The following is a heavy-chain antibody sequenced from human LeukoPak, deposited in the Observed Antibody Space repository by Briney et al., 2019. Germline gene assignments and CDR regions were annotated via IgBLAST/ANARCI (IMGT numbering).Heavy chain of an antibody. J-gene: IGHJ4*02. CDR3: AKDRGYGSGSYLFDY. CDR2: IGGSGDST. V-gene: IGHV3-23*01. D-gene: IGHD3-10*01. Sequence: PGGSLRLSCAASEFTFSSYALSWVRQAPGKGLEWVSIIGGSGDSTYYADSVKGRFTISRDNSKNSLFLQMNSLRAEDTAVYYCAKDRGYGSGSYLFDYWGQGTLVTVSS. CDR1: EFTFSSYA.